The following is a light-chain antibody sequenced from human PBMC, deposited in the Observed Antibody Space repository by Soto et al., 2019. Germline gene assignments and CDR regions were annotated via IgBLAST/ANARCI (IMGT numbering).Light chain of an antibody. Sequence: IQFTRSPSSLSSSVLYIFTITWRSSQGIDSYLACYQQRPGKVPQLLIYETSILQSGVSSRFSGSGSGTDFTLTISSLQAEDFAVYYCQQRSNWRSITFGQGTRLDI. V-gene: IGKV1-9*01. CDR2: ETS. CDR3: QQRSNWRSIT. CDR1: QGIDSY. J-gene: IGKJ5*01.